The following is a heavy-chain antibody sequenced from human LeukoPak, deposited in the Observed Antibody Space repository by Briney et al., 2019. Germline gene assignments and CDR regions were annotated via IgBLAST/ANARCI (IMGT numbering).Heavy chain of an antibody. CDR1: GFTFSTYS. J-gene: IGHJ4*02. CDR3: AKDRESSGWYGVWVFDY. D-gene: IGHD6-19*01. CDR2: ISSSSSYI. V-gene: IGHV3-21*01. Sequence: GGSLRLSCAASGFTFSTYSMNWVRQAPGKGLEWVSSISSSSSYIYYADSVKGRFTISRDNAKNSLYLQMNSLRAEDTAVYYCAKDRESSGWYGVWVFDYWGQGTLVTVSS.